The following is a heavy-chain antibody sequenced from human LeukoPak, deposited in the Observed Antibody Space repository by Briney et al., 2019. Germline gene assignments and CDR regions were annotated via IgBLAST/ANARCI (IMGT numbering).Heavy chain of an antibody. V-gene: IGHV1-46*01. Sequence: GASVKVSCKASGYTFTSYYMHWVRQAPGQGLEWMGIINPSGGSTSYAQKFQGRVTMTRDTSTGTVYMELSSLRSEDTAVYYCARDGGDRDYFDYWGQGTLVTVSS. J-gene: IGHJ4*02. CDR1: GYTFTSYY. CDR2: INPSGGST. D-gene: IGHD3-16*01. CDR3: ARDGGDRDYFDY.